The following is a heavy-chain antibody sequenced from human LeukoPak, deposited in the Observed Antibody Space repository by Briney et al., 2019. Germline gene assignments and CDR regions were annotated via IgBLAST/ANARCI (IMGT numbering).Heavy chain of an antibody. D-gene: IGHD6-19*01. CDR2: IRYDGSNK. CDR1: GFTFSSYG. V-gene: IGHV3-30*02. CDR3: AKRRGSGWSPTDYFDY. J-gene: IGHJ4*02. Sequence: GGSLRLSCAASGFTFSSYGMHWVRQAPGKGLEWVAFIRYDGSNKYYADSVKGRFTISRDNSKNTLYLQMNSLRAEDTAVYYCAKRRGSGWSPTDYFDYWGQGTLVTVSS.